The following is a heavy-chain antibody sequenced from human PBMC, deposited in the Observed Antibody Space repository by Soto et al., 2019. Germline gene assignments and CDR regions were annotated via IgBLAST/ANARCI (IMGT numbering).Heavy chain of an antibody. Sequence: EVQLVESGGGLVQPGGSLRLSCAASGFTFTSYWMGWVRQAPGKGLAWVANIKQDGTSKFYADSVKGRFTVSRDNGKSSIYLQMDSLRDDDSAVYGCARLRFIFMEWDFDSWGQGTLVTVSS. CDR3: ARLRFIFMEWDFDS. V-gene: IGHV3-7*05. CDR1: GFTFTSYW. CDR2: IKQDGTSK. J-gene: IGHJ4*02. D-gene: IGHD3-3*01.